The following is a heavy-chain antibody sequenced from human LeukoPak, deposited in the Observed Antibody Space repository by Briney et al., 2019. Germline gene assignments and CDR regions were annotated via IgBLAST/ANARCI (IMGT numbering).Heavy chain of an antibody. CDR3: AAASNYYDRSNYYSYAMDV. J-gene: IGHJ6*02. CDR2: IVVGSGNT. D-gene: IGHD3-22*01. CDR1: GFTFTTSA. Sequence: GASVKVSCKASGFTFTTSAVQWVRQARGQRLEWIGWIVVGSGNTNYAQKFQERVTITRDMSTSTVYMDLSSQRSEDTAVYYRAAASNYYDRSNYYSYAMDVWGQGTTVTVSS. V-gene: IGHV1-58*01.